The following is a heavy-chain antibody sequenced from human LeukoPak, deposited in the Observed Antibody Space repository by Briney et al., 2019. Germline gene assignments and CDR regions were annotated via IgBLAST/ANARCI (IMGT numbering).Heavy chain of an antibody. Sequence: ASVKVSCKASGYSFSDYAIQWVRQAPGPRLEWMGWINAGNGKTKYSQNFQGRGTITRDRSASTAYMELSSLRSEDTSIYYCARGRWTATETTYYLDYWGQGTLVTVSS. V-gene: IGHV1-3*01. D-gene: IGHD4-17*01. CDR3: ARGRWTATETTYYLDY. J-gene: IGHJ4*02. CDR1: GYSFSDYA. CDR2: INAGNGKT.